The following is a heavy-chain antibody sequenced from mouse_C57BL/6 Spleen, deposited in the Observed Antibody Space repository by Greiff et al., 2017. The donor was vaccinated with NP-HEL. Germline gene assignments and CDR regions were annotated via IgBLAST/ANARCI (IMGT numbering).Heavy chain of an antibody. J-gene: IGHJ3*01. D-gene: IGHD1-2*01. V-gene: IGHV3-6*01. CDR3: ARSLPAWFAY. CDR2: ISYDGSN. CDR1: GYSITSGYY. Sequence: VQLQQSGPGLVKPSQSLSLTCSVTGYSITSGYYWNWIRQFPGNKLEWMGYISYDGSNNYNPSLKNRISITRDTSKNQFFLKLNSVTTEDTATYYCARSLPAWFAYWGQGTLVTVSA.